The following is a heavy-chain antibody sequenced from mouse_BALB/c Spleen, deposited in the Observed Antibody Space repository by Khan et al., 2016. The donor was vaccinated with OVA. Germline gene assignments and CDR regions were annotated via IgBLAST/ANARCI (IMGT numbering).Heavy chain of an antibody. CDR1: GFSLTDYA. V-gene: IGHV2-6-5*01. J-gene: IGHJ4*01. Sequence: QVQLKESGPGLVAPSQSLSIKCTVSGFSLTDYAVSWIRQPPGKGLEWLGVIWAGGRKNYNSAVKSRLSISKENSKSQVCLKVYSLETEDTAMYSCAKDPPYYGLDYWGQGTSVTVSS. CDR3: AKDPPYYGLDY. CDR2: IWAGGRK.